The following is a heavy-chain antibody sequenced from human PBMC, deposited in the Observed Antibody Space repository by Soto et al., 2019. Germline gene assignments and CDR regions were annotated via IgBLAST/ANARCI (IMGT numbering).Heavy chain of an antibody. CDR2: INPSGGST. D-gene: IGHD3-22*01. CDR1: GYTFTSYY. CDR3: ARDSSGYYVDFGAFDI. J-gene: IGHJ3*02. V-gene: IGHV1-46*01. Sequence: GASVKVSCKASGYTFTSYYMHWVRQAPGQGLEWMGIINPSGGSTSYAQKFQGRVTMTRDTSTSTVYMELSSLRSEDTAVYYCARDSSGYYVDFGAFDIWGQGTMVTVSS.